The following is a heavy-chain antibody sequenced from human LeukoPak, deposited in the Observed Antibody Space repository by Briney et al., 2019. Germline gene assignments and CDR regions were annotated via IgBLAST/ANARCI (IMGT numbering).Heavy chain of an antibody. CDR1: GFTFSTST. CDR2: ISSSNDYI. V-gene: IGHV3-21*01. Sequence: TGGSLRLPCAASGFTFSTSTMNWVRQAPGKGLEWVSSISSSNDYIYYADSVKGRFTISRDNAKNTLYLQMNGLRAEDTAVYYCVRIPNSAGFPNWFDPWGQGTLVTVSS. D-gene: IGHD6-19*01. J-gene: IGHJ5*02. CDR3: VRIPNSAGFPNWFDP.